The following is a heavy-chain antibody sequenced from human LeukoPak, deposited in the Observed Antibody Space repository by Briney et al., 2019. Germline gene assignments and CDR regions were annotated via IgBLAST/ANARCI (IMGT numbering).Heavy chain of an antibody. V-gene: IGHV4-59*01. D-gene: IGHD3-3*01. Sequence: SETLSLTCTVPGVSISSYYWSWIRQPPGKGLEWIGYIYYSGSTNYNPSLKSRVTISVDTSKNQFSLKLSSVTAADTAVYYCARGGSGLFDYWGQGTLVTVSS. CDR2: IYYSGST. J-gene: IGHJ4*02. CDR1: GVSISSYY. CDR3: ARGGSGLFDY.